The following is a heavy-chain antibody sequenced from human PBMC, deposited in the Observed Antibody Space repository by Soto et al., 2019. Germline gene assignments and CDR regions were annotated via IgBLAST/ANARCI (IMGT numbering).Heavy chain of an antibody. Sequence: PWGSIKLSGAASGLTVSINYITGSAQNPGKGLEWVSVIYSGGSTYDADSVKGRFTISRDNSKNTRYLQMNSLRAEDTAVYYCARDSIAAAGPMGDYWGQGTLVTVSS. CDR1: GLTVSINY. V-gene: IGHV3-53*01. CDR2: IYSGGST. J-gene: IGHJ4*02. D-gene: IGHD6-13*01. CDR3: ARDSIAAAGPMGDY.